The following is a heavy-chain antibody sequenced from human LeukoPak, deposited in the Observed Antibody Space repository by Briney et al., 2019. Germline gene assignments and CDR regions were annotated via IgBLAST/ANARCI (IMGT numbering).Heavy chain of an antibody. CDR2: IYYSGST. CDR1: GGSISSYY. V-gene: IGHV4-59*01. D-gene: IGHD6-19*01. J-gene: IGHJ6*02. Sequence: SETLSLTCTVSGGSISSYYWSWIRQPPGKGLEWIGYIYYSGSTNYNPSLKSRVTISVDTSKNQFSLKLSSVTAADTAVYYCARDRSGWYLYPNFSYYYGMDVWGRGTTVTVSS. CDR3: ARDRSGWYLYPNFSYYYGMDV.